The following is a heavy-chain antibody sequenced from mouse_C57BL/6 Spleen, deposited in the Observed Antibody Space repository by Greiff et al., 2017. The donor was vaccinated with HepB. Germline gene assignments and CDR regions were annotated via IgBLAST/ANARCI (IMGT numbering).Heavy chain of an antibody. J-gene: IGHJ2*01. CDR3: ARDPTYYGSSPPYYFDY. D-gene: IGHD1-1*01. CDR1: GFTFSSYG. CDR2: ISSGGSYT. V-gene: IGHV5-6*01. Sequence: EVQLVESGGDLVKPGGSLKLSCAASGFTFSSYGMSWVRQTPDKRLEWVATISSGGSYTYYPDSVKGRFTISRDNAKNTLYLQMSSLKSEDTAMYYCARDPTYYGSSPPYYFDYWGQGTTLTVSS.